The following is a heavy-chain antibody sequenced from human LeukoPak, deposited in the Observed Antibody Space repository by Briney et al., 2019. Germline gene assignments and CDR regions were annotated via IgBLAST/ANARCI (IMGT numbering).Heavy chain of an antibody. CDR1: GFTFSSYA. CDR2: ISYDGSNK. Sequence: QAGGSLRLSCAASGFTFSSYAMHWVRQAPGKGLEWVAVISYDGSNKYYADSVKGRFTISRDNSENTLYLQMNSLRAEDTAVYYCARDGGFWDSSGYYILDYWGQGTLVTVSS. J-gene: IGHJ4*02. CDR3: ARDGGFWDSSGYYILDY. D-gene: IGHD3-22*01. V-gene: IGHV3-30-3*01.